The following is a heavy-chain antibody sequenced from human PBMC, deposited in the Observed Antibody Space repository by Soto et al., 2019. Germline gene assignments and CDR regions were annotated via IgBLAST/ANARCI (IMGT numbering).Heavy chain of an antibody. Sequence: PGESLKISCSASGYSFTNYYLAWVRQMPGKGLEWMGIIYPVDFDTSYSPSFQGQVNISVDRSIRTAYLQWDSLKASDTAMYYCASSVLVPSTMNYFDFWGRGTLVTVSS. J-gene: IGHJ4*02. CDR2: IYPVDFDT. V-gene: IGHV5-51*01. D-gene: IGHD1-26*01. CDR1: GYSFTNYY. CDR3: ASSVLVPSTMNYFDF.